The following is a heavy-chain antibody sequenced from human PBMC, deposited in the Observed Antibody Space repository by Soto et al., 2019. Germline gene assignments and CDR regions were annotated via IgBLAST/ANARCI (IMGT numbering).Heavy chain of an antibody. D-gene: IGHD1-1*01. CDR1: GFTFSSFG. Sequence: GGSLRLSCAASGFTFSSFGMTWVRQAPGKGLEWVSTIGSSGNNTYYADSVKGRFTISRDNSKNTLYLQMNSLRAEDTAMYFCANAAHMTTSLLLDYWGQGTQVTVSS. CDR3: ANAAHMTTSLLLDY. CDR2: IGSSGNNT. V-gene: IGHV3-23*01. J-gene: IGHJ4*02.